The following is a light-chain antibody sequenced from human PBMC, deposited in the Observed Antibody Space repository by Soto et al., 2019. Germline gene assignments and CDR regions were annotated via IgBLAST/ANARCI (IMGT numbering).Light chain of an antibody. CDR1: QDIGSA. CDR2: DAS. J-gene: IGKJ4*01. Sequence: IPLTQSPSSLSASVGDRVTITFRAGQDIGSALAWYQQRPGKAPTLLLYDASNLEATVPSRFSGSGSGTNFTLTITSLRPEDFATYYCHQFNGFPLTFGGGTKVQLK. CDR3: HQFNGFPLT. V-gene: IGKV1-13*02.